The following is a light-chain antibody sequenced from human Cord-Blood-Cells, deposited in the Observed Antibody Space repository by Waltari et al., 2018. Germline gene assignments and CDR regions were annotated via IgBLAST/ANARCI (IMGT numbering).Light chain of an antibody. J-gene: IGLJ2*01. Sequence: QSALTQPPSASGSPGQSVTISCTGTSSDVGGYNYVSWYQQHPGKAPKLMIYEVSKRPTWVADCVSGSKYRDTASQPVAGLHAEDEAEYDCSSYAGSNNFVVCGGGTKLAVL. CDR2: EVS. V-gene: IGLV2-8*01. CDR1: SSDVGGYNY. CDR3: SSYAGSNNFVV.